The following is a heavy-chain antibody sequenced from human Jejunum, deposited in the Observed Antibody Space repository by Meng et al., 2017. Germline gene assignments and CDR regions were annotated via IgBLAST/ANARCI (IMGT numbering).Heavy chain of an antibody. Sequence: GGSLRLSCAASGFTFSNYAVTWVRQAPGKGLEWVSAIGGSGHPTEYADSVKGRFTISRDNSKNTLYLQMNSVRAEDTALYYCAKDPNGNYIGAFDSWGPGTMVTVSS. CDR3: AKDPNGNYIGAFDS. V-gene: IGHV3-23*01. CDR2: IGGSGHPT. D-gene: IGHD4-11*01. CDR1: GFTFSNYA. J-gene: IGHJ3*01.